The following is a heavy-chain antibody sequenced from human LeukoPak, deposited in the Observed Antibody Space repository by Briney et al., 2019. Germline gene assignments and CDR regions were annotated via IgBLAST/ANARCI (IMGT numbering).Heavy chain of an antibody. D-gene: IGHD5-24*01. CDR1: GGSIRNSSFY. J-gene: IGHJ4*02. Sequence: PSETLSLTCAVSGGSIRNSSFYWGWIRQPPGKGLEWIASIYSTGTTYYNPSIKSRITIFVDTSKNQVSLKLRSVTAADTAVYYWAIHAVEGKWLQLYCCNYWGQGALGPVSS. CDR3: AIHAVEGKWLQLYCCNY. V-gene: IGHV4-39*01. CDR2: IYSTGTT.